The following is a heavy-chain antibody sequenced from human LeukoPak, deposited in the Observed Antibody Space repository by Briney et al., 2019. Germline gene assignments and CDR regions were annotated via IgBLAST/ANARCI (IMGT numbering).Heavy chain of an antibody. D-gene: IGHD3-22*01. Sequence: GGSLRLSCAASGFTFSNAWMSWVRRAPGKGLDWVGRIKGKTDGGTTDYAAPVKGRFTISRDDSKNTLYLQMNSLKTEDTAVYYCTTAGPYDSSGKPYYYYYYMDVWGKGTTVTVSS. CDR1: GFTFSNAW. J-gene: IGHJ6*03. CDR2: IKGKTDGGTT. CDR3: TTAGPYDSSGKPYYYYYYMDV. V-gene: IGHV3-15*01.